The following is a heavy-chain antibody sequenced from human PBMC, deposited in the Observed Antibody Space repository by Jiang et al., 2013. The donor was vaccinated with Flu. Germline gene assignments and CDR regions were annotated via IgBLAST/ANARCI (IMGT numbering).Heavy chain of an antibody. CDR2: IWYDGSNK. D-gene: IGHD3-10*01. V-gene: IGHV3-33*08. CDR1: GFTFDDYT. CDR3: ARMTMSRRFIIDYSYGMDV. Sequence: VQLVESGGVVVQPGGSLRLSCAASGFTFDDYTMHWVRQAPGKGLEWVTAIWYDGSNKYYRDSVKGRFVISRDNSQNALYLEMHSLRADDTAVYYCARMTMSRRFIIDYSYGMDVWGQGTAVTVS. J-gene: IGHJ6*02.